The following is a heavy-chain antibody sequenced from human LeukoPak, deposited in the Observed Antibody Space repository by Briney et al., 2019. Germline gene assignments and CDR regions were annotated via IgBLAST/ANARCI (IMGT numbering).Heavy chain of an antibody. Sequence: SQTPSLTCAVSGGSISSGDYYWSWIRQPPGKGLEWIGDIYYSGSTYYNPSLKSRVTISVGTSKNQFSLKLSSVTAADTAVYYCARDFGGLASIVSMVVAATYDAFDIWGQGTMVTVSS. CDR3: ARDFGGLASIVSMVVAATYDAFDI. J-gene: IGHJ3*02. CDR1: GGSISSGDYY. CDR2: IYYSGST. V-gene: IGHV4-30-4*01. D-gene: IGHD2-15*01.